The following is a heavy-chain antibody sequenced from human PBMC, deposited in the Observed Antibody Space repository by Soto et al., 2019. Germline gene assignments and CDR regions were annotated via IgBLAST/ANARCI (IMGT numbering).Heavy chain of an antibody. CDR2: IYYSGST. CDR3: ARHYYDSSGYWADAFDI. Sequence: PSETLSLTCTVSGGSISSSSYYWGWIRQPPGKGLEWIGSIYYSGSTYYNPSLKSRVTISVDTSKNQFSLKLSSVTAADTAVYYCARHYYDSSGYWADAFDIWGQGTMVTVSS. J-gene: IGHJ3*02. CDR1: GGSISSSSYY. D-gene: IGHD3-22*01. V-gene: IGHV4-39*01.